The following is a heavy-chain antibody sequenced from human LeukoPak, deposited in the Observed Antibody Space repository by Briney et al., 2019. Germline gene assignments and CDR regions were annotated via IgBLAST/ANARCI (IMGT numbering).Heavy chain of an antibody. CDR3: AREPYIRSSLNWFDP. J-gene: IGHJ5*02. D-gene: IGHD2-2*01. Sequence: GRSLRLSCAASGFTFSSYGMHWVRQAPGKVPELVAVIWYGGSNKYYADSVKGRFTISRDNSKNTLYLQMNSLRAEDTAVYYCAREPYIRSSLNWFDPWGQGTLVTVSS. V-gene: IGHV3-33*01. CDR2: IWYGGSNK. CDR1: GFTFSSYG.